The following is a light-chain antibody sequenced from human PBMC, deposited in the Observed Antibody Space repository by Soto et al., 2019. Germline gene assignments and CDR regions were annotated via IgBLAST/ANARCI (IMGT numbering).Light chain of an antibody. CDR1: SGSVSSSYY. CDR2: NTN. Sequence: QAVVTQEPSFSVSPGGTVTLTCGLSSGSVSSSYYPSWYQQTPGQAPRTLIYNTNTRSSGVPDRFSRSILGNKAALTITGAQADDESDYYCVLYMGSGISVFGGGTKLTVL. V-gene: IGLV8-61*01. CDR3: VLYMGSGISV. J-gene: IGLJ3*02.